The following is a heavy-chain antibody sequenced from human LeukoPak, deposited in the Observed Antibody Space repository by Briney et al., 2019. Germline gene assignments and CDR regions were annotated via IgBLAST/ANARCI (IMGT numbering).Heavy chain of an antibody. CDR2: IYYSGST. CDR3: ARGSSSSIAAAAGYYYMDV. Sequence: PSETLSLTCTVSGGSISSYYWSWIRQPPGKGLEWIGYIYYSGSTNYNPSLKSRVTISVDTSKNQFSLKLSSVTAADTAVYYCARGSSSSIAAAAGYYYMDVWGKGTTVTVSS. D-gene: IGHD6-13*01. CDR1: GGSISSYY. J-gene: IGHJ6*03. V-gene: IGHV4-59*01.